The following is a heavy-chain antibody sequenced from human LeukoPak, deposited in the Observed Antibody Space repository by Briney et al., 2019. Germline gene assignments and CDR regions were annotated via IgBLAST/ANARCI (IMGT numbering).Heavy chain of an antibody. CDR3: ARETYYDSSGSQASRYFDY. V-gene: IGHV1-69*04. Sequence: PVKVSCKASGGTFSSYAISWVRQAPGQGLEWMGRIIPIFGIANYAQKFQGRVTITADKSTSTAYMELSSLRSEDTAVYYCARETYYDSSGSQASRYFDYWGQGTLVTVSS. CDR2: IIPIFGIA. CDR1: GGTFSSYA. D-gene: IGHD3-22*01. J-gene: IGHJ4*02.